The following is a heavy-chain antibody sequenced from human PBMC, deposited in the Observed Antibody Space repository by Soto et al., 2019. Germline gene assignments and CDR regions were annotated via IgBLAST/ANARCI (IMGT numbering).Heavy chain of an antibody. V-gene: IGHV1-46*01. J-gene: IGHJ4*02. D-gene: IGHD5-12*01. Sequence: GASVKVSCKASGYTFTSYYMRWVRQAPGQGLEWMGIINPSGGSTSYAQKFQGRVTMTRDTSTSTVYMELSSLRSEDTAVYYCARDPGYSGYVNKLGALFDYWGQGTLVTVSS. CDR2: INPSGGST. CDR3: ARDPGYSGYVNKLGALFDY. CDR1: GYTFTSYY.